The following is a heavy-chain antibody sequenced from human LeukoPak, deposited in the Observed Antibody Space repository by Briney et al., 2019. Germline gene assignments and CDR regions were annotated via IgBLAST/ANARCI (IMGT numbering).Heavy chain of an antibody. J-gene: IGHJ5*02. CDR2: ISYDGSNK. V-gene: IGHV3-30-3*01. D-gene: IGHD6-13*01. Sequence: GRSLRLSCAASGFPFSSYAMHWVRQAPGKGLGWVAVISYDGSNKYYADSVKGRFTISRDNSKNTLYLQMNSLRAEDTAVYYCARGRSSSWYRGDWFDPWGQGTLVTVSS. CDR3: ARGRSSSWYRGDWFDP. CDR1: GFPFSSYA.